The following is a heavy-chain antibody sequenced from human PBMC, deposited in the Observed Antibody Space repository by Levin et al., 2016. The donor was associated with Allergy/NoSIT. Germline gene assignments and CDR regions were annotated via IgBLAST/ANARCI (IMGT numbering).Heavy chain of an antibody. V-gene: IGHV3-23*01. Sequence: GESLKISCEASGFTFSSYAMSWVRQAPGKGPEWVSGTSNTGDTRYYADSVKGRFTVSRDNSKNTLYLQMDSLRADDTALYFCAKDFYETTDYAFPSNFDRWGQGTLVTVSS. CDR2: TSNTGDTR. D-gene: IGHD3-22*01. J-gene: IGHJ4*02. CDR3: AKDFYETTDYAFPSNFDR. CDR1: GFTFSSYA.